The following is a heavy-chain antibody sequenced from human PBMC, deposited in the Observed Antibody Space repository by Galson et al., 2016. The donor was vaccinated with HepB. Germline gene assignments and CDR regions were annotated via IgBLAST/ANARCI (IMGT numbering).Heavy chain of an antibody. V-gene: IGHV1-69*05. CDR1: GGTFSSYA. CDR3: ARVGNYVPMFFEY. Sequence: SVKVSCKATGGTFSSYAISWMRQAPGQGLEWMGGINPFFGYTNYAQKFQGRVTMTRDTSTSTVYMELRSLRSDDTATYYCARVGNYVPMFFEYFGQGTLVTVSS. J-gene: IGHJ4*02. CDR2: INPFFGYT. D-gene: IGHD1-7*01.